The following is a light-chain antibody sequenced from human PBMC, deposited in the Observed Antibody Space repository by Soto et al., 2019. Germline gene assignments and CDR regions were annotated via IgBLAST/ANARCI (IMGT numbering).Light chain of an antibody. V-gene: IGKV1-39*01. CDR3: QQSYSTPHT. CDR1: QSISSY. CDR2: AAS. J-gene: IGKJ5*01. Sequence: DIQMTQSPSTLSGSVGDRVTITCRASQSISSYLNWYQQKPGKAPKLLIYAASSLQSGVPSRFSGSGSGTDFTLTISSMQTEDFATYYCQQSYSTPHTVGQGTRLEIK.